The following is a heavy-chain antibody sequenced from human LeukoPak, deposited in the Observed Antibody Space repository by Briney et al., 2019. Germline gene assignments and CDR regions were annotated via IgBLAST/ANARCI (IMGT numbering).Heavy chain of an antibody. CDR2: ISSSSSYI. CDR1: GFTFSSYS. Sequence: GGSLRLSCAASGFTFSSYSMNWVRQAPGKGLEWVSSISSSSSYIYYADSVKGRFTISRDNAKSSLYLQMNSLRAEDTAVYYCARSVATPGRSYYYGMDVWGKGTTVTVSS. CDR3: ARSVATPGRSYYYGMDV. J-gene: IGHJ6*04. V-gene: IGHV3-21*01. D-gene: IGHD2-15*01.